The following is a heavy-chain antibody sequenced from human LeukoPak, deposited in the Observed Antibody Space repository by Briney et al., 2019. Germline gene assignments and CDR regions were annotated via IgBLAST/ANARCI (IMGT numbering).Heavy chain of an antibody. CDR3: AKDRGGYELY. V-gene: IGHV4-39*02. CDR2: ICYSGST. D-gene: IGHD5-12*01. J-gene: IGHJ4*02. Sequence: SETLSLTCTVSGGSISSYYWGWIRQPPGKGLEWIGSICYSGSTYYNPSLKSRVTISVDTSKNQFSLKLSSVTAADTAVYYCAKDRGGYELYWGQGTLVTVSS. CDR1: GGSISSYY.